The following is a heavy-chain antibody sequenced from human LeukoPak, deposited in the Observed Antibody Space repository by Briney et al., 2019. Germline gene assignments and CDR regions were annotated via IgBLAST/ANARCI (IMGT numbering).Heavy chain of an antibody. CDR3: ARGLYRAAAGLYYYYMDV. CDR1: GGSFSGYY. CDR2: INHSGST. J-gene: IGHJ6*03. V-gene: IGHV4-34*01. Sequence: PSETLSLTCAVYGGSFSGYYWSWIRQPPGKGLEWIGEINHSGSTNYNPSLKSRVTISVDTSKNQFSLKLSSVTAADTAVYYCARGLYRAAAGLYYYYMDVWGKGTTVTVSS. D-gene: IGHD6-13*01.